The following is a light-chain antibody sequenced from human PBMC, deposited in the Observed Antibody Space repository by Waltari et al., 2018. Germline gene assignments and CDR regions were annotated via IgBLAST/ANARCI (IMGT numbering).Light chain of an antibody. V-gene: IGKV3-15*01. Sequence: EIVMTQSPATLSVSPGERATLSCRASQSVNSRLAWYQQKPGQAPRLLIYTVSTRAPGVPARFSGSGSGTEFSLTISSLQSEDSAIYYCQQHNDWPLTFGGGTKVEI. CDR2: TVS. CDR1: QSVNSR. J-gene: IGKJ4*01. CDR3: QQHNDWPLT.